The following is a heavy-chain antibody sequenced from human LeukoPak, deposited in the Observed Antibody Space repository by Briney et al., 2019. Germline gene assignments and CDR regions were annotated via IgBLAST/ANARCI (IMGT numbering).Heavy chain of an antibody. D-gene: IGHD1-1*01. CDR1: GFTFSTSA. V-gene: IGHV3-21*01. J-gene: IGHJ6*03. CDR3: AKELEYYMDV. CDR2: INNDASYI. Sequence: GGSLRLSCAASGFTFSTSAMNWVRQAPGKGLEWVSSINNDASYIYHADSVKGRFTISRDNSKDTLYLQMNSLRAEDTAVYYCAKELEYYMDVWGKGTTVTVSS.